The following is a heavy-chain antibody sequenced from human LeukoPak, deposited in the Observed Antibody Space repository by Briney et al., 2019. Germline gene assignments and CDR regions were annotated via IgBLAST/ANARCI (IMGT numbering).Heavy chain of an antibody. D-gene: IGHD1-26*01. CDR3: AREGSGSYWFRFDP. CDR2: INPNSGGT. CDR1: GYTFTGYY. V-gene: IGHV1-2*02. Sequence: GASVKVSCKASGYTFTGYYMHWVRQAPGQGLEWMGWINPNSGGTNYAQKFQGRVTMTRDTSISTAYMELSRLRSDDTAVYYCAREGSGSYWFRFDPWGQGTLVTVSS. J-gene: IGHJ5*02.